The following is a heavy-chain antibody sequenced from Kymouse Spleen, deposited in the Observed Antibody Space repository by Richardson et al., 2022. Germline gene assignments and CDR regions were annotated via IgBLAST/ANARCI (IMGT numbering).Heavy chain of an antibody. CDR1: GGSFSGYY. J-gene: IGHJ6*02. CDR3: AREITMVRGVHGMDV. V-gene: IGHV4-34*01. D-gene: IGHD3-10*01. CDR2: INHSGST. Sequence: QVQLQQWGAGLLKPSETLSLTCAVYGGSFSGYYWSWIRQPPGKGLEWIGEINHSGSTNYNPSLKSRVTISVDTSKNQFSLKLSSVTAADTAVYYCAREITMVRGVHGMDVWGQGTTVTVSS.